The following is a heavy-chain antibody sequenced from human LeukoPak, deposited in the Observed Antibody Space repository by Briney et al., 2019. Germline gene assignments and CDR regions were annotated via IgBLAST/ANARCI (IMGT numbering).Heavy chain of an antibody. CDR1: GFTFSRYW. Sequence: GGSLRLSCAASGFTFSRYWMSWVRQAPGEGLELVANIKQDGSEKYFVDSVKGRFTISRDNAKNSLYLQMNSLRAEDTAVYYCARDCSSTSCYADYWGQGTLVTVSS. CDR3: ARDCSSTSCYADY. D-gene: IGHD2-2*01. V-gene: IGHV3-7*01. CDR2: IKQDGSEK. J-gene: IGHJ4*02.